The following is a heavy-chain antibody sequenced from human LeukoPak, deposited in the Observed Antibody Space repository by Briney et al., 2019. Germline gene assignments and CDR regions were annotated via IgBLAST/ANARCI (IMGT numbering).Heavy chain of an antibody. CDR2: ISGSGGST. CDR1: GYGYRGYA. D-gene: IGHD1-26*01. J-gene: IGHJ4*02. CDR3: AKEPGLSYSVAPFDY. Sequence: GGSLRRSCAAPGYGYRGYARSWVGLAPGLGLKKASAISGSGGSTYYADSVKGRLTISRDNSKNTLYLQMNSLRAEDTAVYYCAKEPGLSYSVAPFDYWGQGTLITVSS. V-gene: IGHV3-23*01.